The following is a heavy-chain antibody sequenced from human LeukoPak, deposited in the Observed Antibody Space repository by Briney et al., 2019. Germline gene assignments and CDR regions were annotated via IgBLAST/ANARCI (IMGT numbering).Heavy chain of an antibody. V-gene: IGHV4-39*01. CDR1: GFTFSSYA. Sequence: PGGSLRLSCAASGFTFSSYAMSWVRQPPGKGLEWIGSIYYSGSTYYNPSLKSRVTISVDTSKNQFSLKLSSVTAADTAVYYCARLGTSGYSYYDFWSGPDYWGQGTLVTVSS. CDR2: IYYSGST. CDR3: ARLGTSGYSYYDFWSGPDY. J-gene: IGHJ4*02. D-gene: IGHD3-3*01.